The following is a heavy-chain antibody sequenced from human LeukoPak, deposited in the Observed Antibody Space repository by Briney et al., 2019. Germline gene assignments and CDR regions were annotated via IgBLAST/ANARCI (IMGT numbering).Heavy chain of an antibody. V-gene: IGHV4-59*01. Sequence: SETLSLTCTVSGGSISSYYWSWIRRPPGKGLEWIGYIYYSGSTNYNPSLKSRVTISVDTSKNQFSLKLSSVTAADTAVYYCARGTLYCSSTSCFNWFDPWGQGTLVTVSS. D-gene: IGHD2-2*01. CDR3: ARGTLYCSSTSCFNWFDP. J-gene: IGHJ5*02. CDR1: GGSISSYY. CDR2: IYYSGST.